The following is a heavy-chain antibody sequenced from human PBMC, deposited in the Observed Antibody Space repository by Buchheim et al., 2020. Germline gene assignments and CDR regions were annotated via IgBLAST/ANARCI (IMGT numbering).Heavy chain of an antibody. D-gene: IGHD2-15*01. Sequence: QVQLQESGPGLVKPSETLSLTCTVSGGSVSSGSYYWSWIRQPPGKGLEWIGYIYYSGSTNYNPSLKSRVTITVDTSKNHFSLKLSSVTAADTAVYYCARVRGAPELPERFDYWGQGTL. V-gene: IGHV4-61*03. CDR2: IYYSGST. J-gene: IGHJ4*02. CDR1: GGSVSSGSYY. CDR3: ARVRGAPELPERFDY.